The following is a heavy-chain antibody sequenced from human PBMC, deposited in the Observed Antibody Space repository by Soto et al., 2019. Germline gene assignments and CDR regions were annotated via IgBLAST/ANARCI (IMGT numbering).Heavy chain of an antibody. CDR1: AFTFSTYW. D-gene: IGHD6-19*01. CDR2: INSDGSST. CDR3: ATDRAGITVAGFDY. V-gene: IGHV3-74*01. Sequence: WWSLRLSCSASAFTFSTYWMHWFRQAPGKGLVWVSRINSDGSSTNYADSVKGRFTISRDNAKNTLYLQMNSLRAEDTAVYYCATDRAGITVAGFDYWGQGTLVTVSS. J-gene: IGHJ4*02.